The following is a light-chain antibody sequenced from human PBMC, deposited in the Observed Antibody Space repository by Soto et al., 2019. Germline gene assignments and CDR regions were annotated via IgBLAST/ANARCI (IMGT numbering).Light chain of an antibody. CDR3: QQYGSLPST. CDR2: GAS. V-gene: IGKV3-20*01. J-gene: IGKJ1*01. CDR1: QSVSSSY. Sequence: ESVLTQSPGTLSLSPGERATLSCRASQSVSSSYLAWYQQKPGQAPRLLIYGASSRATGIPDRFSGSGSGTDFTLTISRLEPEDFAVYYCQQYGSLPSTFGQGTKVEIK.